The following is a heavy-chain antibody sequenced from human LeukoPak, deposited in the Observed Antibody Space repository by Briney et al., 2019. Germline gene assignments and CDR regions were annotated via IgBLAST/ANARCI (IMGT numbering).Heavy chain of an antibody. CDR2: ISYDGSNK. CDR1: GFTFSSYA. CDR3: ARDWSSKYPYYYGMDV. Sequence: GGSLRLSCAASGFTFSSYALHWVRQAPAKGLEGVAVISYDGSNKYYADSVKGRFTISRANSKITLYLQMNSLRDEDTAVYYCARDWSSKYPYYYGMDVWGQGTTVTVSS. V-gene: IGHV3-30-3*01. D-gene: IGHD4-11*01. J-gene: IGHJ6*02.